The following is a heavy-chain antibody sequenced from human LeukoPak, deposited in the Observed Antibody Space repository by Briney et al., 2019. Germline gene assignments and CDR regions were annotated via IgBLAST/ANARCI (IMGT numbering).Heavy chain of an antibody. CDR3: ARNRAYCSSTSCYIGGVGY. Sequence: SXTLXLTCTXXGGSISSGSXYWSWIRQPAGKGLEWIGHIYTSGSTNYNPSLQSRVSISVDRSKNQFSLKLSSVTAADTAVYYCARNRAYCSSTSCYIGGVGYWGQGTLVTVSS. J-gene: IGHJ4*02. D-gene: IGHD2-2*02. CDR2: IYTSGST. V-gene: IGHV4-61*09. CDR1: GGSISSGSXY.